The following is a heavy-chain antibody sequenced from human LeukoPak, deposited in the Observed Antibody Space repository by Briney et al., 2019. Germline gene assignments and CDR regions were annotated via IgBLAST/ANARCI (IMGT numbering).Heavy chain of an antibody. CDR2: ISGSGGST. Sequence: GGSLRPSCAASGFTFSSYAMTWVRQAPGKGLEWVSGISGSGGSTYYADSVKGRFTISRDNSKNTLYLQMNSLRAEDTAVYYCALGDYGDYWGQGTLVTVSS. D-gene: IGHD3-16*01. V-gene: IGHV3-23*01. J-gene: IGHJ4*02. CDR1: GFTFSSYA. CDR3: ALGDYGDY.